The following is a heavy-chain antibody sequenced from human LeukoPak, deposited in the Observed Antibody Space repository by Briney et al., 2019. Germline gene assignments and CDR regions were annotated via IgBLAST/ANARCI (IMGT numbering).Heavy chain of an antibody. J-gene: IGHJ4*02. D-gene: IGHD3-22*01. V-gene: IGHV3-53*01. CDR1: GFTVSSNF. CDR3: ARKTDSSGSGDY. Sequence: GGSLRLSCAASGFTVSSNFMSWVRQAPGKGLESVSVIYSRGGTYYADSVRGRFTISRDASKNTLFLQMNSLRADDTAVYYCARKTDSSGSGDYWGQGTLVTVSS. CDR2: IYSRGGT.